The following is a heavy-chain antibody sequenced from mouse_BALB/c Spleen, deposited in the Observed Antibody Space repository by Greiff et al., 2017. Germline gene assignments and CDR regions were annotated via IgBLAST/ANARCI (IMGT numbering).Heavy chain of an antibody. V-gene: IGHV14-4*02. CDR1: GFNIKDYY. CDR3: AREDGYYVWFAY. CDR2: IDPENGDT. Sequence: VQLKESGAELVRSGASVKLSCTASGFNIKDYYMHWVKQRPEQGLEWIGWIDPENGDTEYAPKFQGKATMTADTSSNTAYMQLSSLTSEDSAVYYCAREDGYYVWFAYWGQGTLVTVSA. J-gene: IGHJ3*01. D-gene: IGHD2-3*01.